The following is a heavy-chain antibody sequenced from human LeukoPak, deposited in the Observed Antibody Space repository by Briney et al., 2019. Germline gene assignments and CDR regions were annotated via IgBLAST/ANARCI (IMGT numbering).Heavy chain of an antibody. Sequence: GRSLRLSCAASGFTFSSYAMHWVRQAPGKGLEWVSSISSSSSYIYYADSVKGRFTISRDNAKNSLYLQMNSLRAEDTAVYYCARDLVYYDFWSGDNWFDPWGQGTLVTVSS. CDR1: GFTFSSYA. J-gene: IGHJ5*02. D-gene: IGHD3-3*01. CDR3: ARDLVYYDFWSGDNWFDP. V-gene: IGHV3-21*01. CDR2: ISSSSSYI.